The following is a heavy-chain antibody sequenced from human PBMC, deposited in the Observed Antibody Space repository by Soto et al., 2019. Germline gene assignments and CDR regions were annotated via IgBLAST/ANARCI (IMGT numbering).Heavy chain of an antibody. CDR3: ARHRYCFGATYYHPDNWFDP. Sequence: SETLSLTCTVSGGSISTYCWSWIRQPPGKGLEWIGYIYYSGTTNYNPSLKSRVTISVDMSKNQFSLDLSSVTAADTAVYYCARHRYCFGATYYHPDNWFDPWGQGTQVTVYS. V-gene: IGHV4-59*08. CDR1: GGSISTYC. CDR2: IYYSGTT. J-gene: IGHJ5*02. D-gene: IGHD2-15*01.